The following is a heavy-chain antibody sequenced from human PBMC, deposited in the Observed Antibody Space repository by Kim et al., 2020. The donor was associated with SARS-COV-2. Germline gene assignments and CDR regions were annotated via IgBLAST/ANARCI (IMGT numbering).Heavy chain of an antibody. CDR2: ISYDGSNK. CDR3: ARAAGGGYYYGMDV. J-gene: IGHJ6*02. V-gene: IGHV3-30-3*01. CDR1: GFTFSSYA. D-gene: IGHD3-16*01. Sequence: GGSLRLSCAASGFTFSSYAMHWVRQAPGKGLEWVAVISYDGSNKYYADSVKGRFTISRDNSKNTLYLQMNSLRAEDTAVYYCARAAGGGYYYGMDVWGQGTTVTVSS.